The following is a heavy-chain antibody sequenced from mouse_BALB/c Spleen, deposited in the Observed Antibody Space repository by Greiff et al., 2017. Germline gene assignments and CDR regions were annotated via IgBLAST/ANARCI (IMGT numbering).Heavy chain of an antibody. V-gene: IGHV14-3*02. CDR1: GFNIKDTY. Sequence: VQLKESGAELVKPGASVKLSCTASGFNIKDTYMHWVKQRPEQGLEWIGRIDPANGNTKYDPKFQGKATITADTSSNTAYLQLSSLTSEDTAVYYCASHFDYWGQGTTLTVSS. CDR2: IDPANGNT. J-gene: IGHJ2*01. CDR3: ASHFDY.